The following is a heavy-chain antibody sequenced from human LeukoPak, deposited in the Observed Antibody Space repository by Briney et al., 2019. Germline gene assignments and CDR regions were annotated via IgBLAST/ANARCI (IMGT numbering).Heavy chain of an antibody. Sequence: GGSLRLSCTASGFTFGDYAMSWFRQAPGKGLEWVANIKQDGSEKYYVDSVKGRFTISRDNAKNSLYLQMNSLRAEDTAVYYCARDTTTVTTRLHLYGMDVWGQGTTVTVSS. CDR2: IKQDGSEK. V-gene: IGHV3-7*03. D-gene: IGHD4-17*01. J-gene: IGHJ6*02. CDR3: ARDTTTVTTRLHLYGMDV. CDR1: GFTFGDYA.